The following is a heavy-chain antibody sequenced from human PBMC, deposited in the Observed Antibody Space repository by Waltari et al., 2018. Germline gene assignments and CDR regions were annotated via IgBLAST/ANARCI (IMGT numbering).Heavy chain of an antibody. V-gene: IGHV4-34*01. CDR3: ARFWSGYYGDY. D-gene: IGHD3-3*01. Sequence: VQLVESGGSLVQPGGSLRLSCAASGFTFSKYWMHWVRQVPGKGLEWIGEINHSGSTNYNPSLKSRVTISVDTSKNQFSLKLSSVTAADTAVYYCARFWSGYYGDYWGQGTLVTVSS. CDR2: INHSGST. J-gene: IGHJ4*02. CDR1: GFTFSKYW.